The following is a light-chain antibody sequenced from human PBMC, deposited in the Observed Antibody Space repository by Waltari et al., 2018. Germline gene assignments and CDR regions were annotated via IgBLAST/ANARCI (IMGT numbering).Light chain of an antibody. CDR2: LGS. Sequence: DIVMTQSPLSLPVTPGEPASISCRSSQSLLHSNGYNYLDWYLQKPGQSPQLLIYLGSNRASGVPDRFSGRGSGTDFTLKISRVEADDVGVYYWMQALQTLWTFGQGTKVEIK. J-gene: IGKJ1*01. CDR3: MQALQTLWT. CDR1: QSLLHSNGYNY. V-gene: IGKV2-28*01.